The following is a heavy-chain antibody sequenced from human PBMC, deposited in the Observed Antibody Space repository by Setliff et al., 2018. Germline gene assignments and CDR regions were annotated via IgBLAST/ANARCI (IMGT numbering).Heavy chain of an antibody. CDR2: IKSKTDGGTT. CDR1: GFTFSNAW. Sequence: PGGFLRLSCAASGFTFSNAWMSWVRQAPGKGLEWVGRIKSKTDGGTTDYAAPVKGRFTISRDDSKNTLYLQMNSLKTEDTAVYYCTTAPLAAASTCWGQGTLVTVSS. J-gene: IGHJ4*02. V-gene: IGHV3-15*01. D-gene: IGHD6-13*01. CDR3: TTAPLAAASTC.